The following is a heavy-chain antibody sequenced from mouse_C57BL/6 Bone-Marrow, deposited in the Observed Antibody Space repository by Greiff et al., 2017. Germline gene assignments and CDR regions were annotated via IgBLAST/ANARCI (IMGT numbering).Heavy chain of an antibody. J-gene: IGHJ2*01. CDR3: AIKAYYSNYGDY. CDR1: GYTFTSYW. V-gene: IGHV1-74*01. D-gene: IGHD2-5*01. Sequence: VKLQQPGAELVKPGASVKVSCKASGYTFTSYWMHWVKQRPGQGLEWIGRIHPSDSDTNYNQKFKGKATLTVDKSSSTAYMQLSSLTSEDSAVYYCAIKAYYSNYGDYWGQGTTLTVSS. CDR2: IHPSDSDT.